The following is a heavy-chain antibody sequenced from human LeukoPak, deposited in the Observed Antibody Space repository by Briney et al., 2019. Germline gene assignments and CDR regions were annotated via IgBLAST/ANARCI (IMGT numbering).Heavy chain of an antibody. CDR1: GAPFSSYA. J-gene: IGHJ4*02. Sequence: GASVKVSCKASGAPFSSYALSWVRQAPGQGLEWMGIINPSGGSTSYAQKFQGRVTMTRDMSTSTVYMELSSLRSEDTAVYYCARVGKYYYDSSGYYGHWGQGTLVTVSS. CDR3: ARVGKYYYDSSGYYGH. CDR2: INPSGGST. V-gene: IGHV1-46*01. D-gene: IGHD3-22*01.